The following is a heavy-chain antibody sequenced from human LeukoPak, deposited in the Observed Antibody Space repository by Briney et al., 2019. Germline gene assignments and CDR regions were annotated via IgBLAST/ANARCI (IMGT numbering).Heavy chain of an antibody. CDR3: ARGDVVVSAAVRFDP. J-gene: IGHJ5*02. D-gene: IGHD2-2*01. V-gene: IGHV1-18*01. Sequence: ASVKVSCKASGYTFTSYGITWVRQAPGQGLEWMGWISAHDGRTNYAQKSQGRVTMTTDTSTSTAYMELRSLRSDDTAVYYCARGDVVVSAAVRFDPWGQGTLVTVSS. CDR2: ISAHDGRT. CDR1: GYTFTSYG.